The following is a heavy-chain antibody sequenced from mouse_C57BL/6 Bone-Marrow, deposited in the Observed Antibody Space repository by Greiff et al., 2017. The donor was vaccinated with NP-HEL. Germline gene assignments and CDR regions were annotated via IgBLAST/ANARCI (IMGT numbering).Heavy chain of an antibody. Sequence: QVQLQQPGAELVMPGASVKLSCKASGYTFTSYWMHWVKQRPGQGLEWIGEIDPSDSYTNYNQKFKGKSTLTVDKSSSTDYMQLSSLTSEDSAVYYCARERNYYYGFDVWGTGTTVTVSS. CDR3: ARERNYYYGFDV. J-gene: IGHJ1*03. CDR1: GYTFTSYW. CDR2: IDPSDSYT. V-gene: IGHV1-69*01. D-gene: IGHD1-1*01.